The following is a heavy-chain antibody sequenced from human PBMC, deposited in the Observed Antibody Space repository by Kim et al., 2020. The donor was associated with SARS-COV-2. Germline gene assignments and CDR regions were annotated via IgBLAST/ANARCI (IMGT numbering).Heavy chain of an antibody. CDR1: GFTFSSYA. CDR3: ASLKGDFWSGNDAFDI. J-gene: IGHJ3*02. CDR2: ISYDGSNK. Sequence: GGSLRLSCAASGFTFSSYAMHWVRQAPGKGLEWVAVISYDGSNKYYADSVKGRFTISRDNSKNTLYLQMNSLRAEDTAVYYCASLKGDFWSGNDAFDIWGQGTMVTVSS. V-gene: IGHV3-30-3*01. D-gene: IGHD3-3*01.